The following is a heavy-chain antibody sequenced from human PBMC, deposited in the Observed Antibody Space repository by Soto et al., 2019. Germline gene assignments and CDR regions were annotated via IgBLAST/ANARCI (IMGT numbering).Heavy chain of an antibody. CDR2: INAGNGNT. CDR1: GYTFTNYA. J-gene: IGHJ5*02. CDR3: ARDFVLLWYGELLTGYNWFDP. V-gene: IGHV1-3*01. Sequence: GASVKVSCKASGYTFTNYAMHWVRQAPGQRLEWMGWINAGNGNTKYSQKFQGRVTITRDTSASTAYMELSSLRSEDTAVYYCARDFVLLWYGELLTGYNWFDPWGQGTPVTVSS. D-gene: IGHD3-10*01.